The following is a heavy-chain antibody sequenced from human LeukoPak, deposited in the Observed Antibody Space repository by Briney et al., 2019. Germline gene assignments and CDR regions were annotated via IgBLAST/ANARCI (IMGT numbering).Heavy chain of an antibody. J-gene: IGHJ6*04. V-gene: IGHV4-59*12. Sequence: KPSETLSLTCTVSGGSISSYYWSWIRQPPGKGLEWIGYIYYSGSTNYNPSLKSRVTMSVDTSKNQFSLKLSSVTAADTAVYYCARTTNYDISLMDVWGKGTTVTISS. D-gene: IGHD3-9*01. CDR3: ARTTNYDISLMDV. CDR1: GGSISSYY. CDR2: IYYSGST.